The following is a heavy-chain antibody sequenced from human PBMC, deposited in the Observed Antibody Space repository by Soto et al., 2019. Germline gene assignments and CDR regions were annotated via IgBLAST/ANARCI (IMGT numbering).Heavy chain of an antibody. Sequence: QVQLVESGGGVVQPGRSLRLSCAASGFTFSSYGMHWVRQAPGKGLEWVAVIWYDGSNTYYADSVKGRFTISRDNSKNALYLQMNSLRAEDTAVYYCARGDDYGDEGDFDYWGQGTLVTVSS. D-gene: IGHD4-17*01. V-gene: IGHV3-33*01. CDR2: IWYDGSNT. J-gene: IGHJ4*02. CDR3: ARGDDYGDEGDFDY. CDR1: GFTFSSYG.